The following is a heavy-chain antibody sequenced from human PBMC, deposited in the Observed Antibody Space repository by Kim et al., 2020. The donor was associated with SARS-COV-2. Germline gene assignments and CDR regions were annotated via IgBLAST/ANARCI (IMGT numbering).Heavy chain of an antibody. CDR3: ARDQGYSSSDFDY. J-gene: IGHJ4*02. CDR1: GYPFSSYS. V-gene: IGHV1-46*01. D-gene: IGHD6-19*01. Sequence: ASVKVSCKAFGYPFSSYSMNWVRQAPGQGLEWMGIINPSRGTTIYAQKFQGRITMTRDTSTSTVYMELSSLRSEDTALYYCARDQGYSSSDFDYWGQGTLVTVSS. CDR2: INPSRGTT.